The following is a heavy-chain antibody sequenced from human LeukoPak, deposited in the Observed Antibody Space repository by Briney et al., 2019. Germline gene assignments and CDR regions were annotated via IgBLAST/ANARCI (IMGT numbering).Heavy chain of an antibody. CDR3: ARDMTTVY. D-gene: IGHD4-11*01. Sequence: GGSLRLSCAASGFTFSSYGMHWVRQAPGKGLEWVAFIRYDGSNKYYADSVKGRFTISRDNAKNSLYLQMNSLRAEDTAVYYCARDMTTVYWGQGTLVTVSS. CDR2: IRYDGSNK. V-gene: IGHV3-30*02. CDR1: GFTFSSYG. J-gene: IGHJ4*02.